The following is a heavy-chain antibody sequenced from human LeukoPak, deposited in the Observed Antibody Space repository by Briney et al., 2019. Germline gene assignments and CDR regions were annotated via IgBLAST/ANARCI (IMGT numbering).Heavy chain of an antibody. CDR1: GGSVSSNRYY. Sequence: SETLSLTCTVSGGSVSSNRYYWSWIRQPPGKGLEWIGEINHSGSTNYNPSLKSRVTISVDTSKNQFSLKLSSVTAADTAVYYCARGDYDFWSGYVSNFDYWGQGTLVTVSS. CDR2: INHSGST. D-gene: IGHD3-3*01. J-gene: IGHJ4*02. V-gene: IGHV4-39*07. CDR3: ARGDYDFWSGYVSNFDY.